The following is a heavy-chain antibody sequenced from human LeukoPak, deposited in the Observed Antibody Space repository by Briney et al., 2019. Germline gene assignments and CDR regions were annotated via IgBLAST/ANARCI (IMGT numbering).Heavy chain of an antibody. J-gene: IGHJ4*02. CDR3: ARMRSGIPSLFDY. Sequence: SVKVSCKASGGTFTSYAISWVRQAPGQGLEWMGGIIPIFGTANYAQKFQGRVTITADESTSTAYMELSSLRSEDTAVYYCARMRSGIPSLFDYWGQGTLVTVSS. V-gene: IGHV1-69*13. CDR2: IIPIFGTA. CDR1: GGTFTSYA. D-gene: IGHD5-18*01.